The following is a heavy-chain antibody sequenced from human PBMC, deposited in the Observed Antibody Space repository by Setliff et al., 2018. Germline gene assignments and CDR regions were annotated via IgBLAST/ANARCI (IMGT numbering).Heavy chain of an antibody. V-gene: IGHV3-30*18. CDR3: AKVLDTTGYYYFDF. D-gene: IGHD3-22*01. Sequence: PGGSLRLSCVASGYTFSSYAIHWVRQAPGKELEWVALISWDGTKTSYADSVRGRFTISRDGSKSTLYLDMSSLRSEDTAVYYCAKVLDTTGYYYFDFWGQGTLVTVSS. J-gene: IGHJ4*02. CDR1: GYTFSSYA. CDR2: ISWDGTKT.